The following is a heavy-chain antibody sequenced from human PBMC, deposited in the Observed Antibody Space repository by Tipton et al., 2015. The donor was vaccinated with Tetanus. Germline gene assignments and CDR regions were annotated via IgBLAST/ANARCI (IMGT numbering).Heavy chain of an antibody. J-gene: IGHJ4*02. CDR1: GGSFSGYY. Sequence: TLSLTCAVYGGSFSGYYWSWIRQPPGKGLEWIGELNHSGSTNYNPSLKSRVTISVDTSKNQFSLNLSSVTAADTAVYYCSRGRNRLAYWGLGSLVSVST. CDR2: LNHSGST. V-gene: IGHV4-34*01. D-gene: IGHD1-14*01. CDR3: SRGRNRLAY.